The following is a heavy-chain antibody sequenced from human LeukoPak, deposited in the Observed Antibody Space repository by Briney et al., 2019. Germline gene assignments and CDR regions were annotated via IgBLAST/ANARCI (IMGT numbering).Heavy chain of an antibody. CDR2: IISDGSST. CDR3: AREGRYDYVWGSYRHIDY. V-gene: IGHV3-74*01. J-gene: IGHJ4*02. D-gene: IGHD3-16*02. Sequence: GGSLRLSCAASGFTFSSYWMHWVGQAPGKGLVWVSRIISDGSSTSYADSVKGRFTISRDNAKNTLYLQMNSLRAEDTAVYYCAREGRYDYVWGSYRHIDYWGQGTLVTVSS. CDR1: GFTFSSYW.